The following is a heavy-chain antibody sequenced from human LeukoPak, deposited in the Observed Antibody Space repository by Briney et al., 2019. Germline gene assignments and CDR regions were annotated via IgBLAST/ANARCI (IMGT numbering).Heavy chain of an antibody. V-gene: IGHV4-61*08. CDR2: IYYSGST. CDR1: GGSISSGGYY. J-gene: IGHJ5*02. Sequence: SQTLSLTCTVSGGSISSGGYYWSWIRQPPGKGLEWIVYIYYSGSTNYNPSLKSRVTISVDTSKNQFSLKLSSVTAADTAVYYCARAYTEHPSAMVPTGWFDPWGQGTLVTVSS. D-gene: IGHD5-18*01. CDR3: ARAYTEHPSAMVPTGWFDP.